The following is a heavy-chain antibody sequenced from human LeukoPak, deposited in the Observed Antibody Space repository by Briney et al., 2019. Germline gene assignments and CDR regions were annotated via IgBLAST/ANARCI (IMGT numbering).Heavy chain of an antibody. CDR3: AKDRSVVVAASTFDY. J-gene: IGHJ4*02. Sequence: GGSLRLSCAASGFTFSSYAMSWFRQAPGKGLEWVSAISGSGGSTYYADSVKGRFTISRDNSKNTLYLQMNSLRAEDTAVYYCAKDRSVVVAASTFDYRGQGTLVTVSS. CDR1: GFTFSSYA. D-gene: IGHD2-15*01. V-gene: IGHV3-23*01. CDR2: ISGSGGST.